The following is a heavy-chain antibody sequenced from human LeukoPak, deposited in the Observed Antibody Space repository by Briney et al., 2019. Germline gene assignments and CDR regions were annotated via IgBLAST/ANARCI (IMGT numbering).Heavy chain of an antibody. CDR3: ARDNGLRYFDWSSRYYYYYYMDV. CDR2: INPNSGGT. CDR1: GYTFTGYY. V-gene: IGHV1-2*02. J-gene: IGHJ6*03. Sequence: GASVKVSCKASGYTFTGYYMHWVRQAPGQGLEWMGWINPNSGGTNYAQKFQGRVTMTRDTSISTAYMELSRLRSDDTAVYYCARDNGLRYFDWSSRYYYYYYMDVWGKGTTVTVSS. D-gene: IGHD3-9*01.